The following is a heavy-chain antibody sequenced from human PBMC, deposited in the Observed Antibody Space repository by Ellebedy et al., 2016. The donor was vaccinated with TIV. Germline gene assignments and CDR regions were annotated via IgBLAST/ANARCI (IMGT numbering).Heavy chain of an antibody. CDR3: AREAVAAAKDAYDM. CDR1: GGSISNYY. J-gene: IGHJ3*02. Sequence: SETLSLTXSVSGGSISNYYWSWIRQFAGKGLEWIGHIYSSGSTKYNPSLKSRVTISADMSTNQFSLRLTSVTAADTAVYYCAREAVAAAKDAYDMWGQGKRVTVS. V-gene: IGHV4-4*07. CDR2: IYSSGST. D-gene: IGHD6-19*01.